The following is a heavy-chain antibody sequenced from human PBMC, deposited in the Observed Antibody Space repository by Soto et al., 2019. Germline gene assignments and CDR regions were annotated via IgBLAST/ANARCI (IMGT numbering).Heavy chain of an antibody. D-gene: IGHD3-10*01. V-gene: IGHV3-23*04. Sequence: EVQLVESGGGLVQPGGSLRLSCAASGFTFSSYAMSWVRQAPGKGLEWVSAISGSGGSTYYADSVKGRFTISRDNSKNTLYLQMNSLRAEETAVYYCAKGPFYGSRSYYNLPTGFDPWGQGTLVTVSS. CDR1: GFTFSSYA. CDR3: AKGPFYGSRSYYNLPTGFDP. J-gene: IGHJ5*02. CDR2: ISGSGGST.